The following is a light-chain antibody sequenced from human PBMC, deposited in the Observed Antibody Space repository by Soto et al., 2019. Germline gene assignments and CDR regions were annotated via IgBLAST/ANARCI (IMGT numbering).Light chain of an antibody. J-gene: IGLJ1*01. CDR3: SSYTSSITWV. Sequence: QSALTQPASVSGSPGQSITISCTGTSSDVGGYHYVSWYKLHPGKAPKLMIYDVSDRPSGVSYRFSGSKSGNTASLTISGLQAEDEADYYCSSYTSSITWVFGTGTKVTVL. V-gene: IGLV2-14*03. CDR1: SSDVGGYHY. CDR2: DVS.